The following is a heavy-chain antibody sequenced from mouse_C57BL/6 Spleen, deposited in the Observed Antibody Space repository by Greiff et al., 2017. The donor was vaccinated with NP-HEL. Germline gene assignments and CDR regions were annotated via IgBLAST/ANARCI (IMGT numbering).Heavy chain of an antibody. CDR2: IWSGGST. CDR3: AKNEGIWMDY. J-gene: IGHJ4*01. Sequence: VKLMESGPGLVQPSQSLSITCTVSGFSLTSYGVHWVRQPPGKGLEWLGVIWSGGSTDYNAAFISRLSISKDNSKSQVFFKMNSLQADDTAIYYCAKNEGIWMDYWGQGTSVTVSS. CDR1: GFSLTSYG. V-gene: IGHV2-4*01.